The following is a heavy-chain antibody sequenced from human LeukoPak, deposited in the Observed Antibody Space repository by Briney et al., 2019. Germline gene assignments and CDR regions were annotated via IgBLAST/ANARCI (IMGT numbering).Heavy chain of an antibody. CDR2: IYYSGST. V-gene: IGHV4-59*01. CDR1: GGSISSYY. D-gene: IGHD5-18*01. J-gene: IGHJ6*03. Sequence: SETLSLTCTVSGGSISSYYWSWIRQPPGKGLEWIGYIYYSGSTNYNPSLKSRVTISVDTSKNQFSLKLSSVTAADTAVYYCARGIQLWEYYYYYYYMDVWGKGTTVTISS. CDR3: ARGIQLWEYYYYYYYMDV.